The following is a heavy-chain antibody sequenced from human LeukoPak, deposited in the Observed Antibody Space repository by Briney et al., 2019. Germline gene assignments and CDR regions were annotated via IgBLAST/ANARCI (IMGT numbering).Heavy chain of an antibody. CDR2: IKSNTAGGTT. J-gene: IGHJ2*01. Sequence: GGSLRLSCGASGFSFSNAWLSWVRQAPGKGLDWVGRIKSNTAGGTTDYAAVVKGRFTISRDNSKNTLYLQMNSLRAEDTAVYYCARDIVTTIGYFDLWGRGTLVTVSS. CDR1: GFSFSNAW. CDR3: ARDIVTTIGYFDL. D-gene: IGHD5-12*01. V-gene: IGHV3-15*01.